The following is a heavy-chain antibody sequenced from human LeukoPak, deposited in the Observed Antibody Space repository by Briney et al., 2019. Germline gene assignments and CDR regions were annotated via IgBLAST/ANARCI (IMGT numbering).Heavy chain of an antibody. V-gene: IGHV4-31*03. CDR2: IYYSGST. CDR1: GGSISSGGYY. CDR3: ARVLSAHGGMDV. D-gene: IGHD3-3*01. Sequence: PSETLSLTCTVSGGSISSGGYYWSWIRQHPGKGLEWIGYIYYSGSTYYNPSLKSRVTISVDTSKNQPSLKLSSVTAADTAVYYCARVLSAHGGMDVWGQGTTVTVSS. J-gene: IGHJ6*02.